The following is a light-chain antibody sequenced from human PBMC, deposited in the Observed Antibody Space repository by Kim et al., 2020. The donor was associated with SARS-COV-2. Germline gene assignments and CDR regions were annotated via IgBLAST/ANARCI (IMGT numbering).Light chain of an antibody. CDR3: QQYETYWT. CDR1: QNIDNW. J-gene: IGKJ1*01. Sequence: IQMTQSPSTLSASVGDRVTITCRASQNIDNWVAWYQQKPGKAPKLLIYKASRLHSGVPSRFSGSGSGTEFTLTISSLQPDDFGIYFCQQYETYWTFGLGTKVDIK. V-gene: IGKV1-5*03. CDR2: KAS.